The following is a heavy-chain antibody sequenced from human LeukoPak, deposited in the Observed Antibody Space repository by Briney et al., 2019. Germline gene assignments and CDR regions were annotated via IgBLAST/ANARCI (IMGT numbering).Heavy chain of an antibody. V-gene: IGHV1-2*02. CDR2: INPNSGGT. Sequence: ASVKVSCKASAYTVTCYYMQWVRQAAGQGVEWMGWINPNSGGTNYVQKFQGRVTMTRDTSISTAYLELSRLRSDDTAVYYCARDIGGHQLLSPDYYYYGMDVWGQGTTVTVSS. CDR3: ARDIGGHQLLSPDYYYYGMDV. CDR1: AYTVTCYY. J-gene: IGHJ6*02. D-gene: IGHD2-2*01.